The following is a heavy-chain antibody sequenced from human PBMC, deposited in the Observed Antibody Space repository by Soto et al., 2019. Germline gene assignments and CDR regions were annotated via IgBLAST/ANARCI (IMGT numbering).Heavy chain of an antibody. Sequence: ASVKVSCKASGYTLTSYAMQWVRQAPGQRLEWMGWINAGNGNTKYSQKFQGRVTITRDTSASTAYMELSSLRSEDTAVYYCARSIVGVTALDYWGQGPLVTVSS. CDR2: INAGNGNT. CDR1: GYTLTSYA. J-gene: IGHJ4*02. D-gene: IGHD2-21*02. V-gene: IGHV1-3*01. CDR3: ARSIVGVTALDY.